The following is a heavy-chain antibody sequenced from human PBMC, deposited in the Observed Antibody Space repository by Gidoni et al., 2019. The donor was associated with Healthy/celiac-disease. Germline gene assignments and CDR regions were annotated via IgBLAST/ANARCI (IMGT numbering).Heavy chain of an antibody. CDR2: IRGSGGST. V-gene: IGHV3-23*01. Sequence: EVQLLEPGGGLVQPGGSLSLSCAASGFTFSSYAMSWVRQAPGKGREWVSAIRGSGGSTYYADSVKGRFTISRDNSKNTLYLQMNSLRAEDTAVYYCAKAFGAKTTLNYYDSSGYSDYWGQGTLVTVSS. CDR3: AKAFGAKTTLNYYDSSGYSDY. D-gene: IGHD3-22*01. J-gene: IGHJ4*02. CDR1: GFTFSSYA.